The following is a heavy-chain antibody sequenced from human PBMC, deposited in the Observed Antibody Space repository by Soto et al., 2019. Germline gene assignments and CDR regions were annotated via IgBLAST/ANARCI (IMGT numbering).Heavy chain of an antibody. V-gene: IGHV3-23*01. CDR3: ARPRNWNYESGYVDY. CDR2: MSGSSGTT. J-gene: IGHJ4*02. D-gene: IGHD1-7*01. Sequence: EVQLLESGGGLVQPGGSLRLSCAASGFTFTNYAMSWVRQAPGVGLEWVSSMSGSSGTTYYADSVRGRFTISRDNSRDTLYLQMNSLRAEDTAVYYCARPRNWNYESGYVDYWGQGTLVTVSS. CDR1: GFTFTNYA.